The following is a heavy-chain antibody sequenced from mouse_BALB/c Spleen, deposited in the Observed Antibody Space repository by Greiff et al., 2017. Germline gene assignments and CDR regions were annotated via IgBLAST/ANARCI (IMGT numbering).Heavy chain of an antibody. J-gene: IGHJ4*01. CDR2: IDPANGNT. CDR3: ARSGGYDENAMDY. Sequence: EVMLVESGAELVKPGASVKLSCTASGFNIKDTYMHWVKQRPEQGLEWIGRIDPANGNTKYDPKFQGKATITADTSSNTAYLQLSSLTSEDTAVYYCARSGGYDENAMDYWGQGTSVTVSS. V-gene: IGHV14-3*02. D-gene: IGHD2-2*01. CDR1: GFNIKDTY.